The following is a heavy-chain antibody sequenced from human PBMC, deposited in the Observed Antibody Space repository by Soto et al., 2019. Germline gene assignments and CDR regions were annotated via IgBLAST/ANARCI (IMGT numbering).Heavy chain of an antibody. CDR1: GFTXSGSA. V-gene: IGHV3-73*01. J-gene: IGHJ3*02. CDR2: IRSKSNSYAT. D-gene: IGHD3-22*01. Sequence: GSLRLSCAASGFTXSGSAIHWVRQASGKGLEWVGRIRSKSNSYATAFAASVKGRFIISRDDSKNTAYLQMNSLKTEDTAVYYCTRYDSSGYLAFDIWGQGTMVTVSS. CDR3: TRYDSSGYLAFDI.